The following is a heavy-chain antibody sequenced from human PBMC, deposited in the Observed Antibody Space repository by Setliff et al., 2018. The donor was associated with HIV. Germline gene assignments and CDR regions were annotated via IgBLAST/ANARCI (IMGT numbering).Heavy chain of an antibody. J-gene: IGHJ3*02. CDR2: IGTAGDT. Sequence: GGSLRLSCAASGFTFSSYDMHWVRQATGKGLEWVSAIGTAGDTYYPGSVKGRFTVSRENAKNSLYLQMNSLRAGDTAVYYCARGLGYCSGGSCDHAFDIWDQGTMVTVSS. D-gene: IGHD2-15*01. CDR3: ARGLGYCSGGSCDHAFDI. CDR1: GFTFSSYD. V-gene: IGHV3-13*01.